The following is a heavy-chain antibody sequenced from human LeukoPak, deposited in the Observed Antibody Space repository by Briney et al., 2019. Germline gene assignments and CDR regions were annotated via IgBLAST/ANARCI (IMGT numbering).Heavy chain of an antibody. J-gene: IGHJ4*02. Sequence: GASVKVSCKASGYTFTNYGISWVRQAPGQGLEWMGWVSAYGDNTNYVQKVQGRVTMTTVTSTSTAYMELRSLRSDDTAVYYCARDCIGCHGFDHWGQGTLVTVSS. CDR3: ARDCIGCHGFDH. V-gene: IGHV1-18*01. CDR1: GYTFTNYG. D-gene: IGHD2-15*01. CDR2: VSAYGDNT.